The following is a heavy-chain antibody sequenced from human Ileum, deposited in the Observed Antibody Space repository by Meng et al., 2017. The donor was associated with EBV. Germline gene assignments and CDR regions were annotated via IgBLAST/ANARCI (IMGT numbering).Heavy chain of an antibody. CDR3: AGKREYVNAWPFDY. Sequence: QVLLWAWGPGLVTPSGSLSLTCAVSGGSISILNWCTWVRQPPGKGLEWIGEIFHSGITNYTPSLKSRVTISVDKSKSQFSLKLSSVTAADTAVYYCAGKREYVNAWPFDYWGQGTLVTVFS. V-gene: IGHV4-4*02. CDR1: GGSISILNW. CDR2: IFHSGIT. J-gene: IGHJ4*02. D-gene: IGHD2/OR15-2a*01.